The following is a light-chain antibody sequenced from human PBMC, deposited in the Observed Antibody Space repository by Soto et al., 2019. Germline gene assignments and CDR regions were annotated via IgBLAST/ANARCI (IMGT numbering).Light chain of an antibody. CDR1: SSNIGSNT. Sequence: QSVLTQPPSASGTPGQRVTISCSGSSSNIGSNTVNWYQQVPGTAPKLLMHNYNQRPSGVPDRVSGSKSGTSASLAISGLQSEDEADYYCAAWDDSVKGPVFGGGTKLTVL. CDR3: AAWDDSVKGPV. CDR2: NYN. V-gene: IGLV1-44*01. J-gene: IGLJ2*01.